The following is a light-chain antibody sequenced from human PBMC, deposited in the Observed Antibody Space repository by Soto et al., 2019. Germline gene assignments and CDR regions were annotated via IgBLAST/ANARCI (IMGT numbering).Light chain of an antibody. CDR2: GAS. J-gene: IGKJ1*01. CDR3: HQYGSSPWA. Sequence: EIVLTQSPGTLSLSPGERATLSCRATQTVSSSSLAWYQQKPGQAPRLLIYGASSRAAGIPDRFSGSGSGTDFTLTISRLEPEDFAVYYCHQYGSSPWAFGQGTKVDIK. V-gene: IGKV3-20*01. CDR1: QTVSSSS.